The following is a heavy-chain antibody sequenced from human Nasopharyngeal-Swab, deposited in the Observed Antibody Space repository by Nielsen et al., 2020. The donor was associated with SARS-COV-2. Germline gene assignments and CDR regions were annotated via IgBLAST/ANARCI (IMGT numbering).Heavy chain of an antibody. CDR1: GFTFDDYA. J-gene: IGHJ3*02. Sequence: SLKISCAASGFTFDDYAMHWVRQAPGKGLEWVSGIIWNSGSIGYADSVKGRFTISRDNAKTALYLQMNSVRAEDTALYYCANLLSGWYGGNAFDIWGQGTMVTVSS. CDR2: IIWNSGSI. CDR3: ANLLSGWYGGNAFDI. D-gene: IGHD6-19*01. V-gene: IGHV3-9*01.